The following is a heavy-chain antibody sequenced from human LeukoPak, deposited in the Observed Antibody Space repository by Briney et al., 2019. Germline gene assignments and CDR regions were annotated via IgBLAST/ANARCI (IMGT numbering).Heavy chain of an antibody. J-gene: IGHJ4*02. CDR1: GFTVSSNY. D-gene: IGHD3-10*01. CDR3: AKDEGPYGSGSYYYFDY. V-gene: IGHV3-23*01. Sequence: GGSLRLSCAASGFTVSSNYMSWVRQAPGKGLEWVSAISGSGGSTYYADSVKGRFTISRDNSKNTLYLQMNSLRAEDTAVYYCAKDEGPYGSGSYYYFDYWGQGTLVTVSS. CDR2: ISGSGGST.